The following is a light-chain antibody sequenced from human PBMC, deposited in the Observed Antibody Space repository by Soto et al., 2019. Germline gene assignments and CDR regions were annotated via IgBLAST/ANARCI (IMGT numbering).Light chain of an antibody. Sequence: EIGLTQSPGTLSLSPGERATRSCRASQSVSNTYLAWYQQKPGQAPRLLIFETSTRATGIPDKVRGSGSGTDLPLTIRRLEPEDVAGEYCQQHGFAPKYFRQGPKVEI. CDR2: ETS. J-gene: IGKJ1*01. CDR1: QSVSNTY. CDR3: QQHGFAPKY. V-gene: IGKV3-20*01.